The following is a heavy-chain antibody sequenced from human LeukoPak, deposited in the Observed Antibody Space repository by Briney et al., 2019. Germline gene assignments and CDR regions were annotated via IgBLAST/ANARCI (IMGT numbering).Heavy chain of an antibody. Sequence: PGGSLRLSCAASGFTFSSYGMNWVRQAPGKGLEWVSYISSSGSTIYHADSVKGRFTTSRDNAKNSLYLQMNSLRAEDTAVYYCAELGITMIGGVWGKGTTVTISS. V-gene: IGHV3-48*04. CDR3: AELGITMIGGV. CDR2: ISSSGSTI. CDR1: GFTFSSYG. D-gene: IGHD3-10*02. J-gene: IGHJ6*04.